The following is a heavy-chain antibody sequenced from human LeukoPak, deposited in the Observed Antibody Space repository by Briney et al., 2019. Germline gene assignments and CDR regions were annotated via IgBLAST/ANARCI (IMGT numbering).Heavy chain of an antibody. J-gene: IGHJ4*02. CDR2: ISSSSSTI. V-gene: IGHV3-48*04. D-gene: IGHD5-18*01. CDR3: ARVENSYGPRFDF. Sequence: SGGSLRLSCAASGFTFSSYSMNWVRQAPGKGLEWVSYISSSSSTIYYADSVKGRFTISRDNAKNSLYQQMNSLRAEDTAVYYCARVENSYGPRFDFWGQGTLVTVSS. CDR1: GFTFSSYS.